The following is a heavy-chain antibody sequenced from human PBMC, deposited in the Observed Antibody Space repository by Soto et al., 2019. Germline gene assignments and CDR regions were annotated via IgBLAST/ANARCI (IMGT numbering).Heavy chain of an antibody. CDR2: IYYGGST. Sequence: PSETRSLTCTVSGDSISSGGYYWSWIRQHPGKGLEWIGYIYYGGSTYNNPSLQGRPTIXXXTXXXXXSLXVXXVTXADTAVYFCARDRSRGYGRFDYWGQGTLVTVSS. J-gene: IGHJ4*02. CDR3: ARDRSRGYGRFDY. CDR1: GDSISSGGYY. V-gene: IGHV4-31*03. D-gene: IGHD5-12*01.